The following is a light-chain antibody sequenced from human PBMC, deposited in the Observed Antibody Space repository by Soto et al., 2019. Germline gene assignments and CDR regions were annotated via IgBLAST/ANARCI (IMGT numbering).Light chain of an antibody. CDR3: QQYYSPWT. CDR2: WAS. J-gene: IGKJ1*01. CDR1: QSVLYSSNNKNY. V-gene: IGKV4-1*01. Sequence: DIVMTQSPDSLAVSLGERATINCKSSQSVLYSSNNKNYLAWYQQKPGQPPKLLIYWASTRESGVPDRFSGSGYGTDFTLTISSLQAEDVAVYYCQQYYSPWTFGQGTKVELK.